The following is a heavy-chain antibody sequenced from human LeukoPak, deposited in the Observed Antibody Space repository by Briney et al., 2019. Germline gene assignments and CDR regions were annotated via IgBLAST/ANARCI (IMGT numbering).Heavy chain of an antibody. CDR2: ISDSGGST. V-gene: IGHV3-23*01. J-gene: IGHJ4*02. CDR1: GFIFSTHA. CDR3: ARGYCSGGSCTWGLFDS. D-gene: IGHD2-15*01. Sequence: PGGSLRLSCVASGFIFSTHAMSWVCLAPGRGLEWVSTISDSGGSTYYTESVKGRFTISRDNSMSTLSLQMKSLRVEDTALYYCARGYCSGGSCTWGLFDSWGQGTLVTVSS.